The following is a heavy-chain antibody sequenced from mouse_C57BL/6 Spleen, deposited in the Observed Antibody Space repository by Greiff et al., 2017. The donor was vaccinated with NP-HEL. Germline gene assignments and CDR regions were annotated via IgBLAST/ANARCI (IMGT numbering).Heavy chain of an antibody. Sequence: EVQLQQSGPELVKPGASVKISCKASGYTFTDYYMNWVKQSHGKSLEWIGDINPNNGGTSYNQKFKGKATLTVDKSSSTAYMELRSLTSEDSAVYYCARWGLRRCWYFDVWGTGTTVTVSS. CDR3: ARWGLRRCWYFDV. J-gene: IGHJ1*03. D-gene: IGHD2-4*01. CDR1: GYTFTDYY. V-gene: IGHV1-26*01. CDR2: INPNNGGT.